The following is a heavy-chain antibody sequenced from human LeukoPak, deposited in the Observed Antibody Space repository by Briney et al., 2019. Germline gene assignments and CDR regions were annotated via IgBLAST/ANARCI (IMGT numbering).Heavy chain of an antibody. CDR2: IWYDGSNK. Sequence: LAGGSLRLSCAASGFTFSSYGMRWVRQAPGKGLEWVAVIWYDGSNKYYADSVKGRFTISRDNSKNTLYLQMHSLRAEDTAVYYCASGARGDYFDYWGQGTLVTVSS. CDR3: ASGARGDYFDY. V-gene: IGHV3-33*01. CDR1: GFTFSSYG. J-gene: IGHJ4*02. D-gene: IGHD7-27*01.